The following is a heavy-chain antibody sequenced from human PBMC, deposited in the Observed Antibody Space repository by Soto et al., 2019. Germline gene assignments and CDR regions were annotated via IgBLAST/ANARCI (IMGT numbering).Heavy chain of an antibody. CDR3: ARGRYGYY. CDR2: ISAHNGNT. J-gene: IGHJ4*02. CDR1: GYAFTTYG. D-gene: IGHD1-1*01. Sequence: QVHLVQSGAEVKKPGASVKVSCQASGYAFTTYGITWVRQAPGQGLEWMGWISAHNGNTNYAQKLQGRATVPRDTSTSTAYVELRGLRSDATAVYYCARGRYGYYWGQGALVTVSS. V-gene: IGHV1-18*01.